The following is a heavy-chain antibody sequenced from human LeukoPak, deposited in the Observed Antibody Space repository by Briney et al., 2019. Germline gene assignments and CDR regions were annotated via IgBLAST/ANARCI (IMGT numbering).Heavy chain of an antibody. D-gene: IGHD6-19*01. Sequence: SETLSLTCTVSGGSMSPYHWGWIRQPPGKGLEWTGYIYYSGSTNYNPSLNSRVTISVDTSKNQFSLKLSSVTAADTAVYYCARAGQWLEGFDYWGQGTLVTVSS. CDR1: GGSMSPYH. CDR2: IYYSGST. J-gene: IGHJ4*02. CDR3: ARAGQWLEGFDY. V-gene: IGHV4-59*12.